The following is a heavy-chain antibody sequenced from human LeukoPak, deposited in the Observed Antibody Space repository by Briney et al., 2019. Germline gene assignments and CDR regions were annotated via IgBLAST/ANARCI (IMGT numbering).Heavy chain of an antibody. CDR1: GGSISSFF. Sequence: SETLSLTCTVSGGSISSFFWSWIPQPPGKELEWISSMQYSGDSKYNPSRKSRVSLSLDTSKQQYSLRLSSVTAADTAVYYCARDLELERWRWNYFEFWGQGTLVSVSS. J-gene: IGHJ4*02. CDR2: MQYSGDS. V-gene: IGHV4-59*01. D-gene: IGHD1-1*01. CDR3: ARDLELERWRWNYFEF.